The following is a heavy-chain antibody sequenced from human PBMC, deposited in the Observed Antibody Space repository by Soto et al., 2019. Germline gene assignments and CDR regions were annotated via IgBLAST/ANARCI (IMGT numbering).Heavy chain of an antibody. Sequence: SETLSLTCTVSGGSTSSGGYYWSWIRQHPGKGLEWIGYIYYSGSTYYNPSLKSRVTISVDTSKNQFSLKLSSVTAADTAVYYCARVLKNYDFWSGYRSNWFDPWGQGTLVTVSS. CDR1: GGSTSSGGYY. CDR3: ARVLKNYDFWSGYRSNWFDP. CDR2: IYYSGST. V-gene: IGHV4-31*03. D-gene: IGHD3-3*01. J-gene: IGHJ5*02.